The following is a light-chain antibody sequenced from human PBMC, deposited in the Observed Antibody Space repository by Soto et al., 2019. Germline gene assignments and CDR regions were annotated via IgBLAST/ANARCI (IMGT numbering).Light chain of an antibody. CDR1: QSVGSN. V-gene: IGKV3-15*01. CDR3: QQYNNWPRT. Sequence: EIVMTQSPATLSVSPGERVTLSCRARQSVGSNLAWYQQKPGQAPRLLIYGASTRATGIPARFSGSGSETEFTLTISSLQAEDSAVYFCQQYNNWPRTFGQGTKV. CDR2: GAS. J-gene: IGKJ1*01.